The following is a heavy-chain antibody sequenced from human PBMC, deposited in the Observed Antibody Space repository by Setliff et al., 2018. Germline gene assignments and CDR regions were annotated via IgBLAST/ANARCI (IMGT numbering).Heavy chain of an antibody. D-gene: IGHD3-22*01. J-gene: IGHJ3*01. CDR3: ARDPRYDPTYSLPGHAFDF. CDR1: GYTFQRYG. Sequence: ASVKVSCKASGYTFQRYGINWLRQAPGQGLEWLGWISPYNGNTKYAQTVQDRIRVTTDTSTSTSFMELRSLRSDDTAVYYCARDPRYDPTYSLPGHAFDFWGQGIMVTVSS. V-gene: IGHV1-18*04. CDR2: ISPYNGNT.